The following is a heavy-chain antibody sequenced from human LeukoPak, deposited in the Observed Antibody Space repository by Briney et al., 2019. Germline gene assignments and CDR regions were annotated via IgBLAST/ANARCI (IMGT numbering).Heavy chain of an antibody. CDR3: ARDQRDYYGSGSYFGAFDI. V-gene: IGHV6-1*01. Sequence: QTLSLTCAISGDSVSSNSAAWNWIRQSPSRGLEWLGRTYYRSKWYNDYAVSVKSRITINPDTSKNQFSLQLNSVTPEDTAVYYCARDQRDYYGSGSYFGAFDIWGQGTMVTVSS. CDR1: GDSVSSNSAA. CDR2: TYYRSKWYN. J-gene: IGHJ3*02. D-gene: IGHD3-10*01.